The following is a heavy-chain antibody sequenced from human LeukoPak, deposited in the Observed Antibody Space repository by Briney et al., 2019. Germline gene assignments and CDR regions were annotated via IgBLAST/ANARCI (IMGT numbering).Heavy chain of an antibody. D-gene: IGHD1-26*01. CDR1: GGSFSGYY. CDR2: INHSGST. J-gene: IGHJ4*02. Sequence: PSETLSLTCAVYGGSFSGYYWSWIRQPPGKGLEWIGEINHSGSTNYNPSLKSRVTISVDTSKNQFSLNLSSVTAADTAVYYCARGSGTGGYFDYWGQGTLVTVSS. V-gene: IGHV4-34*01. CDR3: ARGSGTGGYFDY.